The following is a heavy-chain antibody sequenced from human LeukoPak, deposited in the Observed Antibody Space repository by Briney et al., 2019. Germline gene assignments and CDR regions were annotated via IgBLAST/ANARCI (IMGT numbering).Heavy chain of an antibody. V-gene: IGHV4-30-2*01. CDR1: GGSISSGGYS. D-gene: IGHD2-21*02. CDR3: ARARPDAYCGGDCYSGAFDI. Sequence: SETLSLTCAVSGGSISSGGYSWSWIRQPPGKGLEWIAYIYHSGSTYYNPSLKSRVTISVDRSKNQFSLKLSSVTAADTAVYYCARARPDAYCGGDCYSGAFDIWGQGTMVTASS. J-gene: IGHJ3*02. CDR2: IYHSGST.